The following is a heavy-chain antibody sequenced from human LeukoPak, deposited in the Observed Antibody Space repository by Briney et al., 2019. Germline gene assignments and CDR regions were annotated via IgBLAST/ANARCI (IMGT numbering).Heavy chain of an antibody. J-gene: IGHJ4*02. CDR3: ARGWGIAARPNYFDY. V-gene: IGHV4-61*01. CDR1: GGSVSSGSYY. D-gene: IGHD6-6*01. Sequence: SETLSLTCTVSGGSVSSGSYYWSWIRQPPGKGLEWIGYIYYSGGTNYNPSLKSRVTISVDTSKNQFSLKLNSVTAADTAVYYCARGWGIAARPNYFDYWGQGTLVTVSS. CDR2: IYYSGGT.